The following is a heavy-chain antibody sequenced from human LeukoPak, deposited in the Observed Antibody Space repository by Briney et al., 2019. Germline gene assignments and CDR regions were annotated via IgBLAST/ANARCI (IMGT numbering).Heavy chain of an antibody. CDR3: VRDRELNY. J-gene: IGHJ4*02. D-gene: IGHD3-10*01. V-gene: IGHV4-59*01. Sequence: PSETLSLTCTVSGGSISIXXWSWIRQPPGKGLEWIGYIYNSGSTNYNPSLKSRVTISVDTSKNQFSLNLGSVTAADTAVYYCVRDRELNYWGQGTLVTVSS. CDR1: GGSISIXX. CDR2: IYNSGST.